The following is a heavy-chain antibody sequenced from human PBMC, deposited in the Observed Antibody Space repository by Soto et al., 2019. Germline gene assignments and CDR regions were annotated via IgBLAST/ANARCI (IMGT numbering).Heavy chain of an antibody. D-gene: IGHD6-19*01. CDR2: ISAYNGNT. CDR1: GYTISGDG. Sequence: GVSVKVACKASGYTISGDGISWGRQAPGQGLEWMGWISAYNGNTNYAQKLQGRVTMTTDTSTSTAYMELRSLRSDDTAVYYCARDAVRGGGWYVYWGQGTLVTVSS. V-gene: IGHV1-18*04. J-gene: IGHJ4*02. CDR3: ARDAVRGGGWYVY.